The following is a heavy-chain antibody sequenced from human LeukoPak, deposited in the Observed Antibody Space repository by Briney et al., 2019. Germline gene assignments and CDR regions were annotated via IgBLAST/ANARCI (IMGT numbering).Heavy chain of an antibody. V-gene: IGHV3-21*04. Sequence: GGSLRLSCAASGFTLSSYSMNWVRQAPGKGLEWVSSISSSSSYIYYADSVKGRFTISRDNAKNSLYLQMNSLRAEDTAVYYCARDLHYYDSSGYRDWGQGTLVTVSS. CDR2: ISSSSSYI. CDR1: GFTLSSYS. J-gene: IGHJ4*02. D-gene: IGHD3-22*01. CDR3: ARDLHYYDSSGYRD.